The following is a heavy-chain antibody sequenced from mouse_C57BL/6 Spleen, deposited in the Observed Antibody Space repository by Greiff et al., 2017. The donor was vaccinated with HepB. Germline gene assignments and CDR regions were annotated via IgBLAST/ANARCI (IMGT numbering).Heavy chain of an antibody. CDR3: ARPHYYGSSYWYFDV. Sequence: VQLQQSGAELMKPGASVKLSCKATGYTFTGYWIEWVKQRPGHGLEWIGEILPGSGSTNYNEKFKGKATFTADPSSNPAYIQLSSLTTEDSAIYYCARPHYYGSSYWYFDVWGTGTTVTVSS. V-gene: IGHV1-9*01. CDR1: GYTFTGYW. J-gene: IGHJ1*03. CDR2: ILPGSGST. D-gene: IGHD1-1*01.